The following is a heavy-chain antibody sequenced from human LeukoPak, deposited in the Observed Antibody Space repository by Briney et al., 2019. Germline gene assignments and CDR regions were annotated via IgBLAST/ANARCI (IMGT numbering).Heavy chain of an antibody. Sequence: ASVKVSFKASGYTFTGYFMHWVRQAPGQGPEWMGWINPNTGGTNYAQKFQDRVTITRDTSTTTVYMELSRLTSDDTAVYYCARDLVTHLYWFGPWGQGTLVTVSS. CDR3: ARDLVTHLYWFGP. J-gene: IGHJ5*02. V-gene: IGHV1-2*02. CDR2: INPNTGGT. D-gene: IGHD4-23*01. CDR1: GYTFTGYF.